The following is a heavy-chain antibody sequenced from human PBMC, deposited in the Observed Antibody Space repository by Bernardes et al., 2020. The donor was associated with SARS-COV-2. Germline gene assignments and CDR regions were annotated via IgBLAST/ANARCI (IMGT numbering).Heavy chain of an antibody. J-gene: IGHJ3*02. CDR2: IYSSGNS. CDR1: GGSISSSNYY. CDR3: ARDGYYDSSGYYFEDAFDI. Sequence: SETLSLTCTVSGGSISSSNYYWGWIRQAPGKGLEWIGSIYSSGNSYYSPSLQSRVTESVDTSKNQFSLKLSSVTAADTAVYYCARDGYYDSSGYYFEDAFDIWGQGTMVTVSS. V-gene: IGHV4-39*07. D-gene: IGHD3-22*01.